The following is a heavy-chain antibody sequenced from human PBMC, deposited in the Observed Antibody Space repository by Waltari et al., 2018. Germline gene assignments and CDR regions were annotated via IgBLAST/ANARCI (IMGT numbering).Heavy chain of an antibody. CDR1: GFTFSSYA. CDR3: AKVYSGSYAAFDI. D-gene: IGHD1-26*01. Sequence: EVQLLESGGGLVQPGGSLRLSCAASGFTFSSYALSWVRQAPGKGLEWVSAISGSGGSTYYADSVKGRFTISRDNSKNTLYLQMNSLRAEDTAVYYCAKVYSGSYAAFDIWGQGTMVTVSS. CDR2: ISGSGGST. V-gene: IGHV3-23*01. J-gene: IGHJ3*02.